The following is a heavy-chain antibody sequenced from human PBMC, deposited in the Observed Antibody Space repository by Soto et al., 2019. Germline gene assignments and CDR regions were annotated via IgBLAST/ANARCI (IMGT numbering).Heavy chain of an antibody. V-gene: IGHV3-23*01. CDR1: GFTFSSYA. J-gene: IGHJ4*02. CDR2: ISGSGGGI. CDR3: AKRNLVVRPPFDY. D-gene: IGHD2-15*01. Sequence: EVQLLESGGGLVQPGGSLRLSCAASGFTFSSYAMSWVRQAPGKGLXXVSTISGSGGGIYYADSVKGRFTISRDNSKNTLDLQMNSLRAEDTAVYYCAKRNLVVRPPFDYWGQGTLVTVSS.